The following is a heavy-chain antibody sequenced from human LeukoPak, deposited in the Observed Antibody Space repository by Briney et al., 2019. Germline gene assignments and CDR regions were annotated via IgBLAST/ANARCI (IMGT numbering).Heavy chain of an antibody. CDR1: GCSISSYY. D-gene: IGHD1-26*01. Sequence: PSETLSLTCTVSGCSISSYYWSWIRQPPGKGLEWIGYIYYSGSTNYNPSLKSRVTISVDTSKNQFSLKLSSVTAADTAVYYCARGGYSGSHFDYWGQGTLVTVSS. CDR2: IYYSGST. J-gene: IGHJ4*02. CDR3: ARGGYSGSHFDY. V-gene: IGHV4-59*01.